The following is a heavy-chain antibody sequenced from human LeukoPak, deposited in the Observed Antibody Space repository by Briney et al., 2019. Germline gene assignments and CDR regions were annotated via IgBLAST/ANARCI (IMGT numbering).Heavy chain of an antibody. CDR1: GGSISSSSYY. J-gene: IGHJ6*03. CDR2: IYYSGST. D-gene: IGHD3-10*01. V-gene: IGHV4-39*01. CDR3: ARSTYSYGSGSYYPTSYYYYMDV. Sequence: SETLSLTCTLSGGSISSSSYYWGWIRQPPGKGLEWIGSIYYSGSTYYNPSLKSRVTISVDTSKNQFSLKLSSVTAADTAVYYCARSTYSYGSGSYYPTSYYYYMDVWGKGTTVTVSS.